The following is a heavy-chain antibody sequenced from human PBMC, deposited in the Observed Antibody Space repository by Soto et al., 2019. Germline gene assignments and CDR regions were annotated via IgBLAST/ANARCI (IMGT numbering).Heavy chain of an antibody. V-gene: IGHV1-18*01. CDR3: ARDTPPPGY. J-gene: IGHJ4*02. CDR1: GYPFTNYI. Sequence: QVQLVQSGAEVKKPGASVKVSCKASGYPFTNYIISWVRQAPGQGLEGMGWISAYNGNTKYAQKLQGRVTMTTDTATSTASMELRSLRSDDTAVYYCARDTPPPGYWGQGTLVTVSS. CDR2: ISAYNGNT.